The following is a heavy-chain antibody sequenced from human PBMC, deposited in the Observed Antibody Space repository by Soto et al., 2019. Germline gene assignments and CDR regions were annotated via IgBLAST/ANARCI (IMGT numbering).Heavy chain of an antibody. V-gene: IGHV4-34*01. J-gene: IGHJ4*02. CDR3: ARCLGLRTGPVDY. D-gene: IGHD5-12*01. CDR1: GGSFSGYY. Sequence: SETLSLTCAVYGGSFSGYYWSWIRQPPGKGLEWIGEINRSGSTNYNPSLKSRVTISVDTSKNQFSLKLSSVTAADTAVYYCARCLGLRTGPVDYWGQGTLVTVSS. CDR2: INRSGST.